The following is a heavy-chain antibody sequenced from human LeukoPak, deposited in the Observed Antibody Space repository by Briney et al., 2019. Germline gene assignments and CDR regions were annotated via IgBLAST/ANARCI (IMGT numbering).Heavy chain of an antibody. CDR3: ARASHDYGDYSHFDY. Sequence: GSLRLSCAASGFTFSSYGMHWVRQAPGKGLEWIGEIYHSGSTNFNPSLKTRVTISVDKSKKHFSLKMTSVTAADTAVYYCARASHDYGDYSHFDYWGQGTLVTVSS. CDR1: GFTFSSYG. CDR2: IYHSGST. V-gene: IGHV4-4*02. J-gene: IGHJ4*02. D-gene: IGHD4-17*01.